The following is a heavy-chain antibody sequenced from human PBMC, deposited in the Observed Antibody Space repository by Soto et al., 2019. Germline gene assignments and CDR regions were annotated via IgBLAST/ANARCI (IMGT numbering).Heavy chain of an antibody. Sequence: SETLSLTCAVSGASIRSYHWSWIRQPAGKGLEWVGRMQHTGNTNYNPSLKSRVTMSVDTSKNQISLKMTSVTAADTAVYFCAKDVSSRRWFDPWGQGILVTVSS. CDR2: MQHTGNT. J-gene: IGHJ5*02. CDR1: GASIRSYH. V-gene: IGHV4-4*07. CDR3: AKDVSSRRWFDP. D-gene: IGHD3-16*01.